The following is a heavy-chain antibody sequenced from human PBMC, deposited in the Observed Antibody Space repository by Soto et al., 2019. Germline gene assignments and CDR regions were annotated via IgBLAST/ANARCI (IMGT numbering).Heavy chain of an antibody. Sequence: QVQLVQSGAEVKKPGSSVKVSCKASGGAFRSYTISCVRQATGQGLEWMGGITPIFGAANYAQKFEGRVTISADKSTTTAYMELSNLTSEDTAVYYCARDEIAVANRVGMDVWGQGTTVIVS. CDR3: ARDEIAVANRVGMDV. CDR2: ITPIFGAA. V-gene: IGHV1-69*06. CDR1: GGAFRSYT. D-gene: IGHD6-19*01. J-gene: IGHJ6*02.